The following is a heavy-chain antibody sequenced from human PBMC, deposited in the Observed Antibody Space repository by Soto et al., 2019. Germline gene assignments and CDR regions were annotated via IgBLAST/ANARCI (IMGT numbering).Heavy chain of an antibody. CDR3: AKDTPARGIVSGNYWAFDY. CDR2: ISYDGSNK. J-gene: IGHJ4*02. V-gene: IGHV3-30*18. CDR1: GFTFSSYG. Sequence: GGSLRLSCAASGFTFSSYGMHWVRQAPGKGLEWVAVISYDGSNKYYADSVKGRFTISRDNSKNTLYLQMNSLRAEDTAVYYCAKDTPARGIVSGNYWAFDYWGQGTLVTVSS. D-gene: IGHD1-26*01.